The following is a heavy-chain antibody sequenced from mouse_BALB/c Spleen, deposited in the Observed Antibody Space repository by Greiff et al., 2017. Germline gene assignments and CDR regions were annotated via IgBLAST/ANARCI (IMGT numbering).Heavy chain of an antibody. CDR1: GFTFSSYT. J-gene: IGHJ1*01. D-gene: IGHD2-4*01. Sequence: EVQGVESGGGLVQPGGSLKLSCAASGFTFSSYTMSWVRQTPEKRLEWVAYISNGGGSTYYPDTVKGRFTISRDNAKNTLYLQMSSLKSEDTAMYYCARQVDYDVYWYFDVWGAGTTVTVSS. V-gene: IGHV5-12-2*01. CDR3: ARQVDYDVYWYFDV. CDR2: ISNGGGST.